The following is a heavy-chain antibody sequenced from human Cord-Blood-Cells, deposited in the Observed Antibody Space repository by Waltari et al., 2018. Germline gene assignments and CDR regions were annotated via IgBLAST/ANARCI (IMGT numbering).Heavy chain of an antibody. CDR3: ARDPGNYYGSGSYHNYFDY. V-gene: IGHV1-69*01. CDR2: IIPIFGTA. D-gene: IGHD3-10*01. CDR1: GGTFSSYA. Sequence: QVQLVQSGAEVKKPGSSVKVSCKASGGTFSSYAISWVRQAHGQGLEWMGGIIPIFGTANYAQKFQGRVTITADESTSTAYMELSSLRSEDTAVYYCARDPGNYYGSGSYHNYFDYWGQGTLVTVSS. J-gene: IGHJ4*02.